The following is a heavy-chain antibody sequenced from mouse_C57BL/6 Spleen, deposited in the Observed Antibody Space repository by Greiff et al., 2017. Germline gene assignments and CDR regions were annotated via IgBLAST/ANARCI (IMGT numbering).Heavy chain of an antibody. CDR3: TRASYGNYAMDY. CDR2: ISSGGDYI. Sequence: EVKLEESGEGLVKPGGSLKLSCAASGFTFSSYAMSWVRQTPEKRLEWVAYISSGGDYIYYADTVKGRFTISRDNARNTLYLQMSSLKSEDTAMYYCTRASYGNYAMDYWGQGTSVTVSS. D-gene: IGHD2-1*01. V-gene: IGHV5-9-1*02. CDR1: GFTFSSYA. J-gene: IGHJ4*01.